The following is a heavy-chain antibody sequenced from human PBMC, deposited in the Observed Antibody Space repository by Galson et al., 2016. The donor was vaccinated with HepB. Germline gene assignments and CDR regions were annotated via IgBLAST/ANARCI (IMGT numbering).Heavy chain of an antibody. D-gene: IGHD5-24*01. CDR1: GFNFNTYD. V-gene: IGHV3-21*01. Sequence: SLRLSCAASGFNFNTYDMNWVRQAPGKGLEWVSYISRTSSYIYYADSVRGRFTISRDNAKNSLFLQLNSLRAADTAIYYCARDMAGYNWIDFWGPRTLVTVSS. J-gene: IGHJ4*02. CDR2: ISRTSSYI. CDR3: ARDMAGYNWIDF.